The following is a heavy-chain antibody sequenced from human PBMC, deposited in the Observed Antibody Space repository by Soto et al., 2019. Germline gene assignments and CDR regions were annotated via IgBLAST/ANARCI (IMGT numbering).Heavy chain of an antibody. Sequence: QVQLVQSGAEVKKPGASVKVSCKTSGFTFTSYCMHWVRQAPGQGLEWMGIINPSGGGTSYAQKFQGRVTMTRDTSTSTAYMEMSSLRYEDTAMYYCATYYCAREGSSGWPFDYWGQGTLFTVSS. CDR3: ATYYCAREGSSGWPFDY. D-gene: IGHD6-19*01. V-gene: IGHV1-46*01. CDR1: GFTFTSYC. CDR2: INPSGGGT. J-gene: IGHJ4*02.